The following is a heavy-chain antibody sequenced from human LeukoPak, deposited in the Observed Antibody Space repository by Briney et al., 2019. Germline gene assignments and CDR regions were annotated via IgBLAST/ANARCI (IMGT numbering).Heavy chain of an antibody. V-gene: IGHV3-30*18. CDR3: AKPLYYYDSSGPDAFDI. CDR1: GFTFSSYG. J-gene: IGHJ3*02. CDR2: ISYDGSNK. Sequence: GGSLRLSCAASGFTFSSYGMHWVRQAPGKGLEWVAVISYDGSNKYYADSVKGRFTISRDNSKNTLYLQMNSLRAEGTAVYYCAKPLYYYDSSGPDAFDIWGQGTMVTVSS. D-gene: IGHD3-22*01.